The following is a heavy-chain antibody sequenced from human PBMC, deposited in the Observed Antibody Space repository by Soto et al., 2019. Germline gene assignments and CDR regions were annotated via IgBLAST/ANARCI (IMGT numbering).Heavy chain of an antibody. Sequence: SETLSLTCTVSGGSISSGGYYWSWIRQHPGKGLEWIGYIYYSGSTYYNPSLKSRVTISVDTSKNQFSLKLSSVTAADTAVYYCATTIGGFGELWYYYYYMDVWGKGTTVTVSS. V-gene: IGHV4-31*03. D-gene: IGHD3-10*01. J-gene: IGHJ6*03. CDR2: IYYSGST. CDR3: ATTIGGFGELWYYYYYMDV. CDR1: GGSISSGGYY.